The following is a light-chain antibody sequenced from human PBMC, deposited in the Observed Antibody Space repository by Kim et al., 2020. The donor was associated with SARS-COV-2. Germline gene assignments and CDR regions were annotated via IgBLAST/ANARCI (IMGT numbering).Light chain of an antibody. CDR1: NMGRKR. V-gene: IGLV3-21*04. CDR2: YES. J-gene: IGLJ1*01. CDR3: QVWDSSSDPSCV. Sequence: GKTARSPWGGNNMGRKRVHWDQREPGRAPLLGIYYESDRPSGIPERFAGSNSGNTATLTISRVEGGDEADYYCQVWDSSSDPSCVFGTGTKVTVL.